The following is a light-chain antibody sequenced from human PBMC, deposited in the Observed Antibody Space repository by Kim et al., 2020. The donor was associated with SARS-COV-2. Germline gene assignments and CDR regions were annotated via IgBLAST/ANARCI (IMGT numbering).Light chain of an antibody. CDR2: GAS. CDR1: QSLSSNS. J-gene: IGKJ2*01. Sequence: PGERATLACRASQSLSSNSLAWYQQKPGQAPRLLIYGASRRATGIPDRFSGSGSGTDFTLTISRLEPEDFAVYYCQQCASSPYTFGQGTKLEI. CDR3: QQCASSPYT. V-gene: IGKV3-20*01.